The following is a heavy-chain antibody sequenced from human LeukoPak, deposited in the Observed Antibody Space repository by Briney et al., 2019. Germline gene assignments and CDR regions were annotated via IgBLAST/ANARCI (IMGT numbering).Heavy chain of an antibody. V-gene: IGHV4-59*08. CDR3: ARTYYYDSSGYYYIFDY. D-gene: IGHD3-22*01. CDR2: IYYSGST. Sequence: SETLSLTCTVSGGSISSYYWSWIRQPPGKGLEWIGYIYYSGSTNYNPSLKSRVTISVDTSKNQFSLKLSSVTAADTAVYYCARTYYYDSSGYYYIFDYWGQGTLVTVSS. CDR1: GGSISSYY. J-gene: IGHJ4*02.